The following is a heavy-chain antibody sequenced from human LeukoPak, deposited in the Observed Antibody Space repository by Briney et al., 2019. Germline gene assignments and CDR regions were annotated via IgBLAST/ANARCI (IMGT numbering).Heavy chain of an antibody. Sequence: GRTLRLSCAASGFTFSSYGMHWVRQAPGKGLEWVAVIWYDGSNKYYADSVKGRFTISRDNSKNTLYLQMNSLRAEDTAVYYCARDYDSSGYSPGPSYWGQGTLVTVSS. CDR3: ARDYDSSGYSPGPSY. CDR1: GFTFSSYG. D-gene: IGHD3-22*01. J-gene: IGHJ4*02. CDR2: IWYDGSNK. V-gene: IGHV3-33*01.